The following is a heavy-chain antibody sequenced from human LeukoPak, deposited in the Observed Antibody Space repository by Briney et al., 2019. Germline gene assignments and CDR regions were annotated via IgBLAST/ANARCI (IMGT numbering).Heavy chain of an antibody. V-gene: IGHV3-23*01. Sequence: GGSLRLSCTASGFTFSSYAMSWVRQAPGKGLEWVSGIVNSGGSTSYADSVKGRFTISRDNSKNTLYLQMNTLRAEDTAVYYCGKVSTSDYLDYFDYWGQGTLVTVSS. CDR1: GFTFSSYA. D-gene: IGHD3-16*01. CDR2: IVNSGGST. CDR3: GKVSTSDYLDYFDY. J-gene: IGHJ4*02.